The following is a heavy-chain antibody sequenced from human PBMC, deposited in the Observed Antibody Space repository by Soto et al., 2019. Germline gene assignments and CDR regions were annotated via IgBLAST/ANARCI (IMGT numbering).Heavy chain of an antibody. D-gene: IGHD4-17*01. V-gene: IGHV4-59*01. CDR2: IYYGGST. CDR1: GGSISSYY. Sequence: SETLSLTCTVSGGSISSYYWSWIRQPPGKGLEWIGYIYYGGSTNYNPSLKSRVTISVDTSKNQFSLKLSSVTAADTAVYYCARRYGASFDYWGQGTLVTVSS. J-gene: IGHJ4*02. CDR3: ARRYGASFDY.